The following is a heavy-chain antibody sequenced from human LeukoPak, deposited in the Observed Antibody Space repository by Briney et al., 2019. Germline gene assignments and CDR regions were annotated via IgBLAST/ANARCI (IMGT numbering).Heavy chain of an antibody. J-gene: IGHJ4*02. V-gene: IGHV3-48*01. CDR2: ISRGSRTI. D-gene: IGHD7-27*01. Sequence: GGSLTLSCAASGFSLSSYSMNWVRQAPGRGLEWISYISRGSRTIFYADSVKRRFTISRDNAKNLLYLLMNSLRADDTAVYYCARESITGDRDFDYWGQGTLITVSS. CDR1: GFSLSSYS. CDR3: ARESITGDRDFDY.